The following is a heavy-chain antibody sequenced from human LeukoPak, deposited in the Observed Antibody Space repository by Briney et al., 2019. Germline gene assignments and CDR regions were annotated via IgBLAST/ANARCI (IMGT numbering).Heavy chain of an antibody. J-gene: IGHJ3*02. Sequence: SVKVSCKASGGTFSSYAISWVRQAPGQGLEWMGGIIPIFGTANYVQKFQGRVTITTDESTSTAYMELSSLRSEDTAVYYCARSVVPAAMGNAFDIWGQGTMVTVSS. CDR3: ARSVVPAAMGNAFDI. CDR1: GGTFSSYA. V-gene: IGHV1-69*05. CDR2: IIPIFGTA. D-gene: IGHD2-2*01.